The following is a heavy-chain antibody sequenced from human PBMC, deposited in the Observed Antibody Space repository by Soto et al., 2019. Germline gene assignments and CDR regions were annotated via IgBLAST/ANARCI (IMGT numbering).Heavy chain of an antibody. D-gene: IGHD3-10*01. CDR3: AKDMRSFGVDALLDY. CDR1: GFTFDDYA. J-gene: IGHJ4*02. CDR2: ISWNSGSI. V-gene: IGHV3-9*01. Sequence: EVQLVESGGGLVLPGRSLRLSCAASGFTFDDYAMHWVRQAPGKGLEWVSGISWNSGSIGYADSVKGRFTISRDNAKNSLYLQMNSLRAEDTALYYCAKDMRSFGVDALLDYWGQGTLVTVSS.